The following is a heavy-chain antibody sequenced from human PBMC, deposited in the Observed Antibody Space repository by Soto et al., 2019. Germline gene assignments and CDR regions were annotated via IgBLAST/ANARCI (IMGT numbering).Heavy chain of an antibody. CDR3: ARVAAAGTPHPYFDY. CDR2: IYSGGST. J-gene: IGHJ4*02. D-gene: IGHD6-13*01. V-gene: IGHV3-53*01. CDR1: GFTVSSNY. Sequence: SGGSLRLSCAASGFTVSSNYMSWVRQAPGKGLEWVSVIYSGGSTYYADSVKGRFTISRDNSKNTLYLQMNSLRAEDTAVYYCARVAAAGTPHPYFDYWGQGTLVTVSS.